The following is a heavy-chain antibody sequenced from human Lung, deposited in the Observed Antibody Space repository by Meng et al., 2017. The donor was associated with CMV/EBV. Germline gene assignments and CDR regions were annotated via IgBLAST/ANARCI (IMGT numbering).Heavy chain of an antibody. J-gene: IGHJ6*02. CDR1: GYTFTNYG. CDR2: IWYDGSNK. CDR3: AKDSNGMDV. Sequence: SCKASGYTFTNYGISWVRQAPGKGLEWVAVIWYDGSNKYYADSVKGRFTISRDNSKNTLYLQMNSLRAEDTAVYYCAKDSNGMDVWGQGTTVTVSS. V-gene: IGHV3-33*06. D-gene: IGHD2-2*01.